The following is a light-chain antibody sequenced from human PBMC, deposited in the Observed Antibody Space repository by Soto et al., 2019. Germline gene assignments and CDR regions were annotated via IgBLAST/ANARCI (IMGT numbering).Light chain of an antibody. J-gene: IGLJ1*01. Sequence: QSVRTQPASVSGAPRQSRPISCTGTNSDVGSYTLVSWYQQPPGKAPKLMIYEVSKRPSGVSNRFSGSKSGNTASLTISGLQAEDEADYYCCSYAGSSTYVFGTGTKVTVL. CDR3: CSYAGSSTYV. V-gene: IGLV2-23*02. CDR2: EVS. CDR1: NSDVGSYTL.